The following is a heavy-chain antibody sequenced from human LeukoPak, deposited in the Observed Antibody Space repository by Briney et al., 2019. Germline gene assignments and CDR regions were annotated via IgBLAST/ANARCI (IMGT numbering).Heavy chain of an antibody. V-gene: IGHV3-9*01. D-gene: IGHD5-18*01. CDR2: ISWNSGSK. CDR3: AKGGGYSYGYAQVDYFDY. Sequence: PGRSLRLSCAASGFTFDDYAMHWVRQAPGKGLEWVSGISWNSGSKGYADSVKGRFTISRDNAKNSLYLQMNSLRAEDTALYYCAKGGGYSYGYAQVDYFDYWGQGTLATVSS. J-gene: IGHJ4*02. CDR1: GFTFDDYA.